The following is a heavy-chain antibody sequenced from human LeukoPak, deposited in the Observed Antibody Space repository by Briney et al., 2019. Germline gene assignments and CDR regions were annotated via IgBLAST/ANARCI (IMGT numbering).Heavy chain of an antibody. Sequence: GGSLRLSCAASGFTFSSYGMHWVRQAPGKGLEWVAVISYDGSNKYYADSVKGRFTISRDNSKNTLHLQMNSLRAEDTAVYYCAKDYSGSFGYWGQGTLVTVSS. CDR1: GFTFSSYG. V-gene: IGHV3-30*18. D-gene: IGHD6-25*01. J-gene: IGHJ4*02. CDR3: AKDYSGSFGY. CDR2: ISYDGSNK.